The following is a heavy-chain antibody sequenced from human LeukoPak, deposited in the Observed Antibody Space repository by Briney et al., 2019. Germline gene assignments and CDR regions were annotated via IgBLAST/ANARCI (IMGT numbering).Heavy chain of an antibody. CDR2: INHSGST. CDR3: ARVEGSGLGGGALFDY. V-gene: IGHV4-34*01. D-gene: IGHD3-16*01. J-gene: IGHJ4*02. CDR1: GGSFSGYY. Sequence: SETLSLTCAVYGGSFSGYYWSWIRQPPGKGLEWIGEINHSGSTNYNPSLKSRVTISVDTSKNQFSLKLSSVTAADTAVYYCARVEGSGLGGGALFDYWGQGTLVTVSS.